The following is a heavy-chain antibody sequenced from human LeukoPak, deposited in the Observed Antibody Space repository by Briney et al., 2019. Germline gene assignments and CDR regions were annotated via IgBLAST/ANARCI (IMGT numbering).Heavy chain of an antibody. CDR1: GYSISSGYY. D-gene: IGHD3-16*01. CDR2: IYHSGST. V-gene: IGHV4-38-2*02. J-gene: IGHJ4*02. CDR3: ARAVRLGELFESRTTTLYDY. Sequence: SETLSLTCTVSGYSISSGYYWGWIRQPPGKGLEWIGSIYHSGSTYYNPSLKSRVTISVDTSKNQFSLKPSSVTAADTAVYYCARAVRLGELFESRTTTLYDYWGQGTLVTVSS.